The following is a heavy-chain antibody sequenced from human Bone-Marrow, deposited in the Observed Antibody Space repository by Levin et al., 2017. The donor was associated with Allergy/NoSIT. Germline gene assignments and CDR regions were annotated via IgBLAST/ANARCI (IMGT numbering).Heavy chain of an antibody. V-gene: IGHV1-18*01. CDR1: GYKFTTYG. D-gene: IGHD2-21*01. CDR3: ARDGDVVLIGTPMNYYYYGMDV. Sequence: RASVKVSCKTSGYKFTTYGVSWVRQAPGQGLEWMGWISTYNDNAKYAPKFQGRLTMTTDTSTTTAYMELTSLRSDDTAVYYCARDGDVVLIGTPMNYYYYGMDVWGQGTTVIVSS. CDR2: ISTYNDNA. J-gene: IGHJ6*02.